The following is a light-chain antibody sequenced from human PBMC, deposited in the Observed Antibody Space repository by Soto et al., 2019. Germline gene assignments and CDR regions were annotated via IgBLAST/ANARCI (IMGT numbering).Light chain of an antibody. CDR2: EVT. J-gene: IGLJ2*01. V-gene: IGLV2-8*01. Sequence: QSVLTQPPSASGSPGQSVAISCTGTSSDIGAYNYVSWYQQHPGKAPKLIIYEVTKRPSGVPDRFSGSKSGNTASLTVSGLQPEDEADYYCSSHGGNTVFGGGTKLTVL. CDR1: SSDIGAYNY. CDR3: SSHGGNTV.